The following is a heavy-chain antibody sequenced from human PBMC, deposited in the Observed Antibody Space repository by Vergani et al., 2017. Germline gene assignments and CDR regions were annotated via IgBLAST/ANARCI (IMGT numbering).Heavy chain of an antibody. CDR2: IYYSGST. CDR1: GGSISSYY. CDR3: AGDGRGPDYYYYGMDV. J-gene: IGHJ6*02. V-gene: IGHV4-59*01. Sequence: QVQLQESGPGLVKPSETLSLTCTVSGGSISSYYWSWIRQPPGKGLEWIGYIYYSGSTNYNPSLKGRVTISVETSKNQFSLKLSSVAAADTAVYYCAGDGRGPDYYYYGMDVWGQGTTVTVSS.